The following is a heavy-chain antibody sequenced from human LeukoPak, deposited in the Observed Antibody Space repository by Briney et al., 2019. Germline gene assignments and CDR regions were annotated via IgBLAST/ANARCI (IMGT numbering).Heavy chain of an antibody. D-gene: IGHD3-10*01. CDR2: ISSSSSYI. J-gene: IGHJ5*02. V-gene: IGHV3-21*01. Sequence: GGSLRLSCAASGFTFSSYSMNWVRQAPGKGLEWVSSISSSSSYIYYADSVKGRFTISRDNAKNPLYLQMNSLRAEDTAVYYCARGPAMVRGVIGRFDPWGQGTLVTVSS. CDR3: ARGPAMVRGVIGRFDP. CDR1: GFTFSSYS.